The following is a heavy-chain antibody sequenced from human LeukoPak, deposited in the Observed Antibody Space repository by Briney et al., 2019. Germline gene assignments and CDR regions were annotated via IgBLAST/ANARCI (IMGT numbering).Heavy chain of an antibody. Sequence: QPGGSLRLSCSASGFTLINYWMHWVRQAPGKGLVWVARLHSNGAFTTYADSVKGRFTISRDTAKNTLYLQMNSLRVEDTAVYYCARFVVVTAGDYWGQGTLVTVSS. J-gene: IGHJ4*01. D-gene: IGHD2-21*02. CDR1: GFTLINYW. CDR3: ARFVVVTAGDY. CDR2: LHSNGAFT. V-gene: IGHV3-74*01.